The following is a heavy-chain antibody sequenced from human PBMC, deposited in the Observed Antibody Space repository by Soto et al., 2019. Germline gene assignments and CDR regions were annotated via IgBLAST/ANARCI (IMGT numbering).Heavy chain of an antibody. CDR1: GGSISSSNW. J-gene: IGHJ3*02. V-gene: IGHV4-4*02. CDR2: IYHSGST. Sequence: PSETLSLTCAVSGGSISSSNWWSWVRQPPGKGLEWIGEIYHSGSTNYNPSLKSRVTISVDKSKNQFSLKLSSVTAADTAVYYCARDGIGGHYYDSSGYYRAGDAFDIWGQGTMVTVSS. CDR3: ARDGIGGHYYDSSGYYRAGDAFDI. D-gene: IGHD3-22*01.